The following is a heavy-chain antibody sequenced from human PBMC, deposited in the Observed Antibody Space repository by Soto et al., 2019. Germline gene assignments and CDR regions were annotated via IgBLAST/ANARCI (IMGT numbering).Heavy chain of an antibody. CDR1: GGSISSSNW. Sequence: QVHLQESGPGLVKPSGTLSLTCAVSGGSISSSNWWSWVRQPPGKGLEWIGEIYHTGSTNYNPSHXXRXTXXVDKSKDQFSLKLTSVTAADTAVYYCASGVGPGADWGQGTLVTVSS. V-gene: IGHV4-4*02. D-gene: IGHD1-26*01. J-gene: IGHJ4*02. CDR3: ASGVGPGAD. CDR2: IYHTGST.